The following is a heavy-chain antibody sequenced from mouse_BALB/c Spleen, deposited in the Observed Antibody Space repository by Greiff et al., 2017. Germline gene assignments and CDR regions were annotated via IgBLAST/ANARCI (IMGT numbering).Heavy chain of an antibody. Sequence: EVQVVESGPELVKPGASVKMSCKASGYTFTSYVMHWVKQKPGQGLEWIGYINPYNDGTKYNEKFKGKATLTSDKSSSTAYMELSSLTSEDSAVYYCATSSGAYWGQGTTLTVSS. CDR2: INPYNDGT. V-gene: IGHV1-14*01. CDR1: GYTFTSYV. CDR3: ATSSGAY. J-gene: IGHJ2*01. D-gene: IGHD3-1*01.